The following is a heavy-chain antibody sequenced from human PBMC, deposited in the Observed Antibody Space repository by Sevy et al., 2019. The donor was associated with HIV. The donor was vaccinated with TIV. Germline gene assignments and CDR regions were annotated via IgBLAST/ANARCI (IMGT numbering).Heavy chain of an antibody. CDR3: AKGGDLNTRAGVDP. CDR1: GFTFSSYV. Sequence: GGSLRLSCTASGFTFSSYVMSWVRQLPGKRLEWVSSIGATSNNPGYADSVKGRFIVSRDNSKNTLFLDMNSLRVEDTALYYCAKGGDLNTRAGVDPWGQGTLVTVSS. D-gene: IGHD4-17*01. CDR2: IGATSNNP. J-gene: IGHJ5*02. V-gene: IGHV3-23*01.